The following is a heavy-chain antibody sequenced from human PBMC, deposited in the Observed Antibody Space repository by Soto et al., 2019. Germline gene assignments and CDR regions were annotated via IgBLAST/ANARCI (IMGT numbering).Heavy chain of an antibody. J-gene: IGHJ3*02. CDR2: TRNKANSYTT. CDR1: GFTFSDRY. CDR3: ARLASAGDDFWSPPGGLDAFDI. Sequence: EVQLVESGGGLVQPGGSLRLSCAASGFTFSDRYMDWVRQAPGKGLEWVGRTRNKANSYTTEYAASVKGRFTISRDDSKNSLYLQMNSLKTEDTAVYYCARLASAGDDFWSPPGGLDAFDIWGQGTMVTVSS. V-gene: IGHV3-72*01. D-gene: IGHD3-3*01.